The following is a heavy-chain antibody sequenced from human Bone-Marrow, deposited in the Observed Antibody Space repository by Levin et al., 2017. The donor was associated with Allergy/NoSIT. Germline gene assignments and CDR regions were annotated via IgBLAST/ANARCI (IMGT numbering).Heavy chain of an antibody. Sequence: LSLPCAASWFTFRGSSMHWVRQASGKGLEWVGRIRSKANNYATAYAASVKGRFTISRDDSKKTAYLQMNSLKTEDTAVYYCTRHCGTYCGGDSYDDWGQGSLVTVSS. CDR1: WFTFRGSS. CDR3: TRHCGTYCGGDSYDD. CDR2: IRSKANNYAT. D-gene: IGHD2-21*02. J-gene: IGHJ4*02. V-gene: IGHV3-73*01.